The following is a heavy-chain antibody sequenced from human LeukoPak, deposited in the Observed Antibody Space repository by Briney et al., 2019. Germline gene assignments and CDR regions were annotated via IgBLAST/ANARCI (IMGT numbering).Heavy chain of an antibody. CDR1: GFTFSSYW. Sequence: GVSLRLSCAASGFTFSSYWMHWVRQGPGKGLVWVSRINSDGSSTSYADSVKGRFTISRDNAKNTLYLQMNSLRAEDTAVYYCARVASLSSSWYYYYCYMDVWGKGTTVTVSS. J-gene: IGHJ6*03. D-gene: IGHD6-13*01. CDR2: INSDGSST. CDR3: ARVASLSSSWYYYYCYMDV. V-gene: IGHV3-74*01.